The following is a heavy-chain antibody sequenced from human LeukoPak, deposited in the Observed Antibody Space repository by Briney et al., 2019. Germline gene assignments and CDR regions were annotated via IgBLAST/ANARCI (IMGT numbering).Heavy chain of an antibody. Sequence: PSETLSLTCTVSGGSISSSSYYWGWIRQPPGKGLEWIGSIYYSGSTYYNPSLKSRVTISVDRSKNQFSLKLSSVTAADTAVYYCARALYCSSTSCYSQFDPWGQGTLVTVSS. CDR1: GGSISSSSYY. V-gene: IGHV4-39*07. D-gene: IGHD2-2*01. CDR3: ARALYCSSTSCYSQFDP. CDR2: IYYSGST. J-gene: IGHJ5*02.